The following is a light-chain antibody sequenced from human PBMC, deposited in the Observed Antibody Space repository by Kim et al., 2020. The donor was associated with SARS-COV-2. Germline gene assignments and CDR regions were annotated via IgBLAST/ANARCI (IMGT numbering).Light chain of an antibody. CDR1: NIGIKN. J-gene: IGLJ2*01. CDR3: QVWDSSHVV. Sequence: SYELTQPLSVSVALGQTARITCRGNNIGIKNVHWYQQKPGQAPVLVIYRDSNRPSGIPERFSGSNSGNTATLTISRAQAGDEGDYYCQVWDSSHVVFGGGTQLTVL. V-gene: IGLV3-9*01. CDR2: RDS.